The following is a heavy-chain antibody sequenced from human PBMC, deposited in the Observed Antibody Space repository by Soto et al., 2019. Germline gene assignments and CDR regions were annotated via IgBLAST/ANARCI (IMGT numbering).Heavy chain of an antibody. Sequence: GESLKISCKGSGYTFTNYRFGWVRQMPGTGLARMGIIYPGDSDTKYNPSFQGQVTISADKPSTTTYQQWSRLKASDPAIYYCAASISYYGMDVWGQGTTVTVSS. V-gene: IGHV5-51*04. CDR3: AASISYYGMDV. J-gene: IGHJ6*02. CDR1: GYTFTNYR. CDR2: IYPGDSDT.